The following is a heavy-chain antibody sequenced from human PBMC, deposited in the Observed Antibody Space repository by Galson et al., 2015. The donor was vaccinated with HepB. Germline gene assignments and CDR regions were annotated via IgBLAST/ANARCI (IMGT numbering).Heavy chain of an antibody. CDR1: GFTFSSYW. CDR3: ARDLRDTMIVVVIPSDAFDI. CDR2: IKQDGSEK. D-gene: IGHD3-22*01. V-gene: IGHV3-7*03. J-gene: IGHJ3*02. Sequence: SLRLSCAASGFTFSSYWMSWVRQAPGKGLGWVANIKQDGSEKYYVDSVKGRFTISRDNAKNSLYLQMNSLRAEDTAVYYCARDLRDTMIVVVIPSDAFDIWGQGTMVTVSS.